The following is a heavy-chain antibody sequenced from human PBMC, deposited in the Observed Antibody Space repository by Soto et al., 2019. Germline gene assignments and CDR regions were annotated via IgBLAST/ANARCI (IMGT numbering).Heavy chain of an antibody. J-gene: IGHJ6*03. CDR2: IYSGGST. Sequence: GGSLRLSCAASGFTVSSNYMSWVRQAPGKGLEWVSVIYSGGSTYYADSVKGRFTISRDNSKNTLYLQMNSLRAEDTAVYYCARDRWYSGYDYYYYYYMDVWGKGTTVTVSS. D-gene: IGHD5-12*01. CDR3: ARDRWYSGYDYYYYYYMDV. V-gene: IGHV3-66*01. CDR1: GFTVSSNY.